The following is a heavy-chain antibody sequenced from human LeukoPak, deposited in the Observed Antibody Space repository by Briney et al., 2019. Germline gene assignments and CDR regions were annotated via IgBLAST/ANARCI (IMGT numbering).Heavy chain of an antibody. V-gene: IGHV4-38-2*02. J-gene: IGHJ6*03. Sequence: SETLSLTCTVSGYSISSGYYWGWIRQPPGKGLEWIGSIFHSGSTYSNPSLKSRVTMSVDTSKNQFSLKLGSVTAADTAVYYCASFYCSGGSCYQYYYYYCMDVWGKGTTVTISS. CDR2: IFHSGST. CDR1: GYSISSGYY. CDR3: ASFYCSGGSCYQYYYYYCMDV. D-gene: IGHD2-15*01.